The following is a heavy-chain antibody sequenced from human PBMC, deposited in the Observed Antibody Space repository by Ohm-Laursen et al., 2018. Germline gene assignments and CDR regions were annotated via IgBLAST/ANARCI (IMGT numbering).Heavy chain of an antibody. J-gene: IGHJ3*02. CDR2: MAHDGREK. CDR1: GFAFYSSW. Sequence: SLRLSCSATGFAFYSSWMTWVRQAPGKGLEWVANMAHDGREKNYVDSVKGRFTISRDNAKNSLYLQMNSLRAEDTAVYYCARDFTMVRGVPDAFDIWGQGTMVTVSS. CDR3: ARDFTMVRGVPDAFDI. V-gene: IGHV3-7*03. D-gene: IGHD3-10*01.